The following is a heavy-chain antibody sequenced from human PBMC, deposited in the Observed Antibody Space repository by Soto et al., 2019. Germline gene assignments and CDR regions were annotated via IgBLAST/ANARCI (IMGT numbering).Heavy chain of an antibody. V-gene: IGHV3-23*01. D-gene: IGHD3-10*01. CDR3: ATRGSGSYFDY. J-gene: IGHJ4*02. Sequence: EVQLLESGGGLVQPGGSLRLSCAASGFTFSSYAMSWVRQAPGKGLEWVSVISGSGGSTYYADSVKGRFTTSRDNSKNTLYLQMNSLRAEDTAVYYCATRGSGSYFDYWGQGTLVTVSS. CDR1: GFTFSSYA. CDR2: ISGSGGST.